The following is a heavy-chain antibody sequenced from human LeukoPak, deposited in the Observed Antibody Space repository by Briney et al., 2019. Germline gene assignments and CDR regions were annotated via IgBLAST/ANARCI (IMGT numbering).Heavy chain of an antibody. CDR2: ISAYNGNT. CDR1: GYTFTSYG. D-gene: IGHD3-22*01. V-gene: IGHV1-18*01. J-gene: IGHJ4*02. Sequence: ASVKVSCKASGYTFTSYGISWVRQAPGQGLEWMGWISAYNGNTNYAQKLQGRVTMTTDTSTSTAYMELRSLRSDDTAVYYCARGTKYYYDSSGPDGEFFDYWGQGTLVTVSS. CDR3: ARGTKYYYDSSGPDGEFFDY.